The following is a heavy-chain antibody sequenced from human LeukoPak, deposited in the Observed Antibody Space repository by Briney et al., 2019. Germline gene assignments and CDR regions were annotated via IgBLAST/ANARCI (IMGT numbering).Heavy chain of an antibody. J-gene: IGHJ4*02. CDR3: ARGRPPLIAARPFDY. D-gene: IGHD6-6*01. Sequence: SETLSLTCAVYGGSFSGYYWSWIRQPPGKGLEWIGEINHSGSTNYNPSLKSRVTISVDTSKNQFPLKLSSVTAADTAVYYCARGRPPLIAARPFDYWGQGTLVTASS. CDR1: GGSFSGYY. V-gene: IGHV4-34*01. CDR2: INHSGST.